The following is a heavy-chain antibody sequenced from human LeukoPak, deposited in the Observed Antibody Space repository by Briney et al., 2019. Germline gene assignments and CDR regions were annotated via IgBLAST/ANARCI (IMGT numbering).Heavy chain of an antibody. Sequence: SETLSLTCTVSGVSISSYYWSWIRQPPGKGLEWIGYIYYSGSTNYNPSLKSRVTISVDTSKNQFSLKLSSVTAADTAVYYCARLFNYDFGSGYYPAPYFDYWGQGTLVTVSS. CDR3: ARLFNYDFGSGYYPAPYFDY. V-gene: IGHV4-59*08. J-gene: IGHJ4*02. CDR2: IYYSGST. D-gene: IGHD3-3*01. CDR1: GVSISSYY.